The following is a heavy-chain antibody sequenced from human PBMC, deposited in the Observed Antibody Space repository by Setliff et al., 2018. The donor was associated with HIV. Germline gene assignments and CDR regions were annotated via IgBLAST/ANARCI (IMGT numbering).Heavy chain of an antibody. D-gene: IGHD6-19*01. CDR1: GFTFDNYA. CDR3: VKGGALAGQFFYYMPV. V-gene: IGHV3-9*01. Sequence: LSCEGSGFTFDNYAMHWVRQRPGKGLEWVSGITWKSGVLGYAASVKGRFTISRDNARSSLHLQMNSLATEDTALYFCVKGGALAGQFFYYMPVWGKGTTVTVSS. J-gene: IGHJ6*04. CDR2: ITWKSGVL.